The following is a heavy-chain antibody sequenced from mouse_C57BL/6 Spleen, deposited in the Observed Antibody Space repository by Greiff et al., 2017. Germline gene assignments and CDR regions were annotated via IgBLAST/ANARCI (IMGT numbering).Heavy chain of an antibody. CDR2: INPNNGGT. CDR3: AKGGYGSSFYYFDY. D-gene: IGHD1-1*01. CDR1: GYTFTDYN. V-gene: IGHV1-22*01. Sequence: EVQLQQSGPELVKPGASVKMSCKASGYTFTDYNMHWVKQSHGKSLEWIGYINPNNGGTSYNQKFKGKATLTVNKSSSTAYMELRSLTSEDSAVYYCAKGGYGSSFYYFDYWGQGTTLTVSS. J-gene: IGHJ2*01.